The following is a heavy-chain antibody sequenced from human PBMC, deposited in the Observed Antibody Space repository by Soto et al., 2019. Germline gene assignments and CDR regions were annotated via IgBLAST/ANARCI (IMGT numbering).Heavy chain of an antibody. CDR2: IAYDGTNT. V-gene: IGHV3-30*18. CDR3: AKQRRVLLGSFDS. Sequence: GGSLRLSCAASGFTSSNYGMHWVRQAPGKGLEWVAIIAYDGTNTYYADSVKGRFTISRDNSKNTLYLQMNSLRAEDTAVYYCAKQRRVLLGSFDSWGQGTLVTVSS. J-gene: IGHJ5*01. D-gene: IGHD3-10*01. CDR1: GFTSSNYG.